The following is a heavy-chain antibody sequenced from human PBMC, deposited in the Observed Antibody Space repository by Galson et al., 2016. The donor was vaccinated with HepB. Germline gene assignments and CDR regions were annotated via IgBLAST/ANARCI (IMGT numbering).Heavy chain of an antibody. CDR3: ARGSSGTFPRAFDI. Sequence: SLRLSCAASGFTFSGYWMHWVRPVPGKGLVWVSRINSDGSNTNYADSVKGRFTISRDNAKNTLYLRMNSLRSEDTALYYCARGSSGTFPRAFDIWGEGTMLTGSS. CDR1: GFTFSGYW. V-gene: IGHV3-74*01. CDR2: INSDGSNT. J-gene: IGHJ3*02. D-gene: IGHD1-26*01.